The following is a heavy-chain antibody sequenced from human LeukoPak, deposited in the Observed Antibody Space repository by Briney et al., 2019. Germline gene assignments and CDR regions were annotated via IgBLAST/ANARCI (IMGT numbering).Heavy chain of an antibody. CDR3: ARGGWDCSGGICYIGDFDL. D-gene: IGHD2-15*01. Sequence: SETLSLTCAAYGGSFSGYYWSWIRQPPGKGLEWIGEINHSGSTNYNPSPKSRVTISVDTSKNQFSLKLSCVTAADTAVYYCARGGWDCSGGICYIGDFDLGGRGTLVTVS. CDR1: GGSFSGYY. V-gene: IGHV4-34*01. CDR2: INHSGST. J-gene: IGHJ2*01.